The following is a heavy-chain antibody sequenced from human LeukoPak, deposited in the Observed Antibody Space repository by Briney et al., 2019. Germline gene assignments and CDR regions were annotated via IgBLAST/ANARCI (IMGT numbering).Heavy chain of an antibody. CDR2: INSDGSST. Sequence: GGSLGLSCAASGFTFSSHWMHWVRQAPGKGLVWVSRINSDGSSTSYADSVKGRFTISRDNAKNTLYLQMNSLRAEDTAVYYCAREEEEDAFDYWGQGTLVTVSS. D-gene: IGHD2-15*01. V-gene: IGHV3-74*01. CDR3: AREEEEDAFDY. CDR1: GFTFSSHW. J-gene: IGHJ4*02.